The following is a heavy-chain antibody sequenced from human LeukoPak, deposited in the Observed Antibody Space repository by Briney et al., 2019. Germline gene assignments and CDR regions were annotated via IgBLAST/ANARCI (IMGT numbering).Heavy chain of an antibody. CDR3: ARSGSYYNGNAFDI. D-gene: IGHD3-10*01. V-gene: IGHV3-53*01. CDR2: IYSGGST. CDR1: GFTVSSNY. J-gene: IGHJ3*02. Sequence: GGSLRLSCAASGFTVSSNYMSWVRQAPGKGLEWVSVIYSGGSTYYADSVKGRFTISRDNPKNTLYLQMNSLRAEDTAVYYCARSGSYYNGNAFDIWGQGTMVTVSS.